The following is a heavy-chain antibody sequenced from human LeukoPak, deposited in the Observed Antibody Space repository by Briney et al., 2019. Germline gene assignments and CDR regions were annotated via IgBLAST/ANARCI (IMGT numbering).Heavy chain of an antibody. V-gene: IGHV4-59*02. D-gene: IGHD5-18*01. CDR2: IYYSGST. CDR1: GGSVSSYY. Sequence: SETLSLTCTVSGGSVSSYYWSWIRQPPGHGLGWIGYIYYSGSTYYNPSLKSRVTISVDTSKNQFSLKLSSVTAADTAVYYCAREGTAMVGDAFDIWGQGTMVTVSS. CDR3: AREGTAMVGDAFDI. J-gene: IGHJ3*02.